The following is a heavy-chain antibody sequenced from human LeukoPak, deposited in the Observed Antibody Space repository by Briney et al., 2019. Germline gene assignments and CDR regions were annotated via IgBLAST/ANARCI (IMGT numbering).Heavy chain of an antibody. CDR2: IYHSGST. D-gene: IGHD6-13*01. J-gene: IGHJ4*02. Sequence: SETLSLTCAVSGGSISSSNWWSWVRQPPGKGLEWIGEIYHSGSTNYNPSLKSRVTISVDKSKNQFSLKLSSVTAADTAVYYCASEQLDEGGFDYWGQGTLVTVSS. CDR3: ASEQLDEGGFDY. CDR1: GGSISSSNW. V-gene: IGHV4-4*02.